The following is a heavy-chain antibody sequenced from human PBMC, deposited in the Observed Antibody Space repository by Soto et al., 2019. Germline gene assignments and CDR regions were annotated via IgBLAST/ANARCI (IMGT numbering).Heavy chain of an antibody. CDR3: AKEGVVATIRYQIAFDY. V-gene: IGHV3-23*01. Sequence: GGSLRLSCAASGFTFSSYAMSWVRQAPGKGLEWVSAISGSGGSTYYADSVKGRFTISRDNSKNTLYLQMNSLRAEDTAVYYCAKEGVVATIRYQIAFDYWGQGTLVTVSS. D-gene: IGHD5-12*01. J-gene: IGHJ4*02. CDR1: GFTFSSYA. CDR2: ISGSGGST.